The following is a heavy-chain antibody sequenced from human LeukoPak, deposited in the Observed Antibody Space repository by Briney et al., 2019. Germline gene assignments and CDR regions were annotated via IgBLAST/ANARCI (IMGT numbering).Heavy chain of an antibody. J-gene: IGHJ3*02. CDR1: GGSISSGSYY. CDR3: AREVLQFLEWLPDI. V-gene: IGHV4-61*02. Sequence: SQTLSLTCTVSGGSISSGSYYWSWSRQPAGKGLEWIGRIYTSGSTNYNPSLKSRVTISVDTSKNQFSLKLSSVTAADTAVYYCAREVLQFLEWLPDIWGQGTMVTVSS. D-gene: IGHD3-3*01. CDR2: IYTSGST.